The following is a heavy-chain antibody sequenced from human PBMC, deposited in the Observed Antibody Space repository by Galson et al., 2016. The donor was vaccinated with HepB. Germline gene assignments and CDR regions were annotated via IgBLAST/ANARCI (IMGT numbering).Heavy chain of an antibody. CDR2: IYYSGSA. CDR3: ATSRPEVIYDSCFMDV. CDR1: GGSISSYY. Sequence: SETLSLTCNVSGGSISSYYWSWIRQSPGKGLEWIGYIYYSGSANYNPSLRGRVTMSVDTSKNQISLKLTSVTAADTGVYYCATSRPEVIYDSCFMDVWGRGTTVLVSS. V-gene: IGHV4-59*01. D-gene: IGHD5/OR15-5a*01. J-gene: IGHJ6*02.